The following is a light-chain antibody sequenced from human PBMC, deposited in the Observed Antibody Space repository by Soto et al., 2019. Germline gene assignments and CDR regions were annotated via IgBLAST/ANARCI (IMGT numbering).Light chain of an antibody. J-gene: IGKJ1*01. CDR3: RQDYTYPWT. CDR2: AAS. CDR1: QDIRYD. Sequence: AIQMTQSPASLSASVGDRVTITCRASQDIRYDLGWYQHKPGRAPKLMIYAASTLQSEVPSRFSGSGSGTDFTITISSLQPEDFAAYYCRQDYTYPWTFGQGTKVEIK. V-gene: IGKV1-6*01.